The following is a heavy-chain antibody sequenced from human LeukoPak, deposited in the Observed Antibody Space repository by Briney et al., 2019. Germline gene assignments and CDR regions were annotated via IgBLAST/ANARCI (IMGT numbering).Heavy chain of an antibody. CDR1: GYTFNDYY. D-gene: IGHD4-17*01. V-gene: IGHV1-2*02. CDR3: ARERNYGDYGNACDV. Sequence: ASVKVSCKASGYTFNDYYLHWMRQAPGQGLEWMGWINPKRGVTTYAQKFQGRVTMTRDTSITTAYMELTRLRSDDTTIYYCARERNYGDYGNACDVWAQGTKVTVSS. J-gene: IGHJ3*01. CDR2: INPKRGVT.